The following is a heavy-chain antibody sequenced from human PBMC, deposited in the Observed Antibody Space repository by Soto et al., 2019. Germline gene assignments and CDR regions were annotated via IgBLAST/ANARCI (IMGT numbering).Heavy chain of an antibody. V-gene: IGHV3-74*01. CDR2: INSDGSST. D-gene: IGHD4-17*01. J-gene: IGHJ5*02. CDR1: GFTFSTYW. Sequence: EVQLVESGGGLVQPRGALRLSCAASGFTFSTYWMHWVRQAPGKGLVWVSRINSDGSSTTYADSVKGRFTISRDNAKNTLYLQMNSLRVEDSAMYYCARVAGVNGDYVNWFDPWGQGTLVTVSS. CDR3: ARVAGVNGDYVNWFDP.